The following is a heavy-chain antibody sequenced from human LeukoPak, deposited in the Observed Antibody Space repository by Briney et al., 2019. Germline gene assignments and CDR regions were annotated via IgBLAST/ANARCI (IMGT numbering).Heavy chain of an antibody. CDR1: GFTVSSNY. Sequence: GGSLRLSCAASGFTVSSNYMSWVRQAPGKGLEWVSVIYSGGSTYYADSVKGRFTISRNNSKNTLYLQMNSLRAEDTAVYYCAGVRGYCSSTSCHRKGAFDYWGQGTLVTVSS. J-gene: IGHJ4*02. D-gene: IGHD2-2*01. V-gene: IGHV3-66*02. CDR2: IYSGGST. CDR3: AGVRGYCSSTSCHRKGAFDY.